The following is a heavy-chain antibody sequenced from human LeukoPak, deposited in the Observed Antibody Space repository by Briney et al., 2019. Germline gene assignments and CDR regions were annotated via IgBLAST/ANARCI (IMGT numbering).Heavy chain of an antibody. V-gene: IGHV3-23*01. Sequence: SGGSLRLSCAASGFTFSSYAMSWLRQAPGKGLEWVSSLSGSGGSPNYAGSVKGRFTIPRDNSKNTLYLQLSSLRAEDTALYYCAKLRGTAAAGLFRYFDNWGQGTLVTVSS. D-gene: IGHD6-13*01. CDR1: GFTFSSYA. CDR2: LSGSGGSP. CDR3: AKLRGTAAAGLFRYFDN. J-gene: IGHJ4*02.